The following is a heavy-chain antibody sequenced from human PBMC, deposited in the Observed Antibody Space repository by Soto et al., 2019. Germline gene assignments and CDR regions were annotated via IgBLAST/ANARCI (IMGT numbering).Heavy chain of an antibody. Sequence: PGESLKISCKGSGYSFTSYWISWVRQMPGKGLKWVGIICPGYSNIIYSPSVQGQVTISADMSISTAYLQLSSLKASDTAIYYCAIRLFCRGDCNINPDYYYGMAVWGQGTTVTVSS. CDR2: ICPGYSNI. V-gene: IGHV5-51*01. CDR1: GYSFTSYW. D-gene: IGHD2-21*02. J-gene: IGHJ6*02. CDR3: AIRLFCRGDCNINPDYYYGMAV.